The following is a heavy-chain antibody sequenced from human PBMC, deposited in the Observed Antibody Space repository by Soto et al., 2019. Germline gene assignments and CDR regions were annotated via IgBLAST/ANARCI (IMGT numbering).Heavy chain of an antibody. CDR1: GFSVSSSF. D-gene: IGHD6-19*01. CDR3: TRDSGIQQWLEY. CDR2: IYRDGKA. Sequence: GGSLRLSCAASGFSVSSSFMTWVRQAPGKGLEWLSVIYRDGKAHYADSVKGRFTISRDNSKNTLYLQMNSLRAEDTAVYYCTRDSGIQQWLEYWGQGTLVTVSS. J-gene: IGHJ4*02. V-gene: IGHV3-66*01.